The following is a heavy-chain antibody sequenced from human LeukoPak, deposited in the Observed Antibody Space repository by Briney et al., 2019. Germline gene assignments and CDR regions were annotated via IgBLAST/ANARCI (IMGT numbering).Heavy chain of an antibody. CDR3: ARDRASKVNWFDP. CDR2: IIPIFGTA. V-gene: IGHV1-69*06. J-gene: IGHJ5*02. CDR1: GGTFSSYA. Sequence: SVKVSCKASGGTFSSYAISWVRQAPGQGLEWMGGIIPIFGTANYAQKFQGRVTITADKSTSTAYMELSSLRSEDTAVYYCARDRASKVNWFDPWGQGTLVTVSS.